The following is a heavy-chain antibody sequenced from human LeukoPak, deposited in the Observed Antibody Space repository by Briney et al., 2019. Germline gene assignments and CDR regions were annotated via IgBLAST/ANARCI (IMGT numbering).Heavy chain of an antibody. CDR3: ARGRDGYNLVDAFDS. V-gene: IGHV3-21*01. J-gene: IGHJ3*02. CDR2: ISSSSIYI. CDR1: GFTFSNYR. D-gene: IGHD5-24*01. Sequence: PGGSLRLSCSASGFTFSNYRMNWVRQALGKGLEWVSSISSSSIYIYYADSLKGRFTISRDNAKKSLYLQMNSLRAEDTAVYYCARGRDGYNLVDAFDSWGQGIMVTVSS.